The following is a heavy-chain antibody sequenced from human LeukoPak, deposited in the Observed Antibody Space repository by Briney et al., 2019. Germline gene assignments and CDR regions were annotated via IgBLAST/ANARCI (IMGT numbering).Heavy chain of an antibody. V-gene: IGHV3-30*02. Sequence: GGSLRLSCVASGFGFSSHGMHWVRQAPGKGLEWVAFIRYDGSDKYYADSVKGRFTISRDNSKNTLYLQMNSLRVEDTAVFYCAKDQAMAAAGGVWGKGTTVTVSP. J-gene: IGHJ6*04. CDR3: AKDQAMAAAGGV. CDR1: GFGFSSHG. CDR2: IRYDGSDK. D-gene: IGHD6-13*01.